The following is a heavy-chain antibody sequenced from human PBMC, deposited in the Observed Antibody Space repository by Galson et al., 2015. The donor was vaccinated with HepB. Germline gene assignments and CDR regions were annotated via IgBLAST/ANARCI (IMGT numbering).Heavy chain of an antibody. CDR3: ASQEVVAAKAPNWYFDL. Sequence: TLSLTCTVSGGSISSGGYYWSWIRQHPGKGLEWIGYIYYSGSTYYNPSLKSRVTISVDTSKNQFSLKLSSVTAADTAVYYCASQEVVAAKAPNWYFDLWGRGTLVTVSS. J-gene: IGHJ2*01. V-gene: IGHV4-31*03. CDR1: GGSISSGGYY. D-gene: IGHD2-15*01. CDR2: IYYSGST.